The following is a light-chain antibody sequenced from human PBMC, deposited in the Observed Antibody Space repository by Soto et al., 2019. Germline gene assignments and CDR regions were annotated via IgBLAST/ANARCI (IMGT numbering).Light chain of an antibody. V-gene: IGKV3-11*01. CDR1: QSVSSY. CDR3: QQRSKWPLT. CDR2: DAS. J-gene: IGKJ5*01. Sequence: EVLLTQSPCTLSLSPGERATLSCRAGQSVSSYLAWYQQKPGQAPRLLIYDASNRATGTPARFSGSGSGKDFNLTISSLEPEDFAVYYCQQRSKWPLTFGQGTRLEIK.